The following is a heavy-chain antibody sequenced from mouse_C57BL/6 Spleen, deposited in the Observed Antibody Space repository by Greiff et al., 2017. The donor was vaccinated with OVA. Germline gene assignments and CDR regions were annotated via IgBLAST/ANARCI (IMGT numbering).Heavy chain of an antibody. Sequence: QVQLQQPGAELVMPGASVKLSCKASGYTFPSYWMHWVKQRPGQGLEWIGEIDPSDSYTNYNQKFKGKSTLTVDKSSSTAYMQLSSLTSEDSAVYYCARWGWLLDYYAMDYWGQGTSVTVSS. CDR3: ARWGWLLDYYAMDY. CDR1: GYTFPSYW. D-gene: IGHD2-3*01. CDR2: IDPSDSYT. J-gene: IGHJ4*01. V-gene: IGHV1-69*01.